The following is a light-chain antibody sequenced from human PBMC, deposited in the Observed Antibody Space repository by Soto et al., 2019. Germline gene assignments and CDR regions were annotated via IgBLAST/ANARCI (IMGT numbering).Light chain of an antibody. Sequence: DIQMTQSPSTLSGSVGGRVTITGLASQTISSWLAWYQQKPGKAPRLLIYKASTLKSGVPSRFSGSGSGTEFTLTISSLQPDDSATYYCQQYNSYSWTFGQGTKVDI. V-gene: IGKV1-5*03. CDR3: QQYNSYSWT. CDR1: QTISSW. J-gene: IGKJ1*01. CDR2: KAS.